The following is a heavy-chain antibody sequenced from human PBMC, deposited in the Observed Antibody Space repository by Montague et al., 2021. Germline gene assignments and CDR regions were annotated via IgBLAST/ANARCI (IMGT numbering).Heavy chain of an antibody. CDR2: ITSDGSDT. V-gene: IGHV3-74*01. D-gene: IGHD1-14*01. J-gene: IGHJ5*01. CDR3: LRGWNQAWFDS. CDR1: GFSFSSLW. Sequence: SLRLSCAASGFSFSSLWMHWVRQTPGKGLVWVSQITSDGSDTNYADSVKGRFTISRDNAKNTLYLQMNSLRDEDTAVYFCLRGWNQAWFDSWGQGTLVTVSS.